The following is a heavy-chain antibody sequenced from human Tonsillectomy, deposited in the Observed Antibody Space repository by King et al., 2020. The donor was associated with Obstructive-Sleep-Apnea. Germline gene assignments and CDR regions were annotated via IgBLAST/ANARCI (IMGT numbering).Heavy chain of an antibody. CDR1: GYIFINYY. CDR2: ISASGGST. D-gene: IGHD3-16*01. CDR3: ARDWGGSGSGGFDY. Sequence: VQLVESGAEVKKPGASVKVSCKASGYIFINYYMHWVRQAPGQGLEWMGVISASGGSTNYAQKFQGRVTMTRDTSTSTVYMELNSLGSEDTAVDYCARDWGGSGSGGFDYWGQGTLVTVSS. V-gene: IGHV1-46*01. J-gene: IGHJ4*02.